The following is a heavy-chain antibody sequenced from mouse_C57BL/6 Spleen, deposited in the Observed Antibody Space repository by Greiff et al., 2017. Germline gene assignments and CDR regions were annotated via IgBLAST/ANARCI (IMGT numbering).Heavy chain of an antibody. CDR1: GFTFSSYA. D-gene: IGHD1-1*01. CDR3: TRDITTGYFDY. V-gene: IGHV5-9-1*02. J-gene: IGHJ2*01. CDR2: ISSGGDYI. Sequence: RVESGEGLVKPGGSLKLSCAASGFTFSSYAMSWVRQTPEKRLEWVAYISSGGDYIYYADTVKGRFIISSDNARNTLYLQMSSLKSEDTAMYYCTRDITTGYFDYWGQGTTLTVSS.